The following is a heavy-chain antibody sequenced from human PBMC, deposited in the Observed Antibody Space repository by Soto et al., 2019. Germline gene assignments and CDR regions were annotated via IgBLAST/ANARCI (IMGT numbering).Heavy chain of an antibody. V-gene: IGHV1-69*13. Sequence: SVKVSCKASGGTFSSYAISWVRQAPGQGLEWMGGIIPIFGTANYAQKFQGRVTITADESTSTAYMELSSLRSEDTAVYYCARDGDYYDSSGYYYSPYFDYWGQGTLVTVSS. D-gene: IGHD3-22*01. CDR2: IIPIFGTA. CDR1: GGTFSSYA. CDR3: ARDGDYYDSSGYYYSPYFDY. J-gene: IGHJ4*02.